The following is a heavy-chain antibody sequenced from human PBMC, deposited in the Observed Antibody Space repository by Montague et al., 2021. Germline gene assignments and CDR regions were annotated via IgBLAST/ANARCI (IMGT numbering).Heavy chain of an antibody. CDR2: IYYSGST. J-gene: IGHJ4*02. CDR1: GGSISSTAYY. Sequence: TLSLTCAVSGGSISSTAYYWSWIRQHPGKGLVWIGYIYYSGSTYYNPSLKSRVTISVDTSQNQFSLNLNSVTAADTAVYYCASVGATVTAPFDFWGQGTLVTVSS. D-gene: IGHD4-17*01. CDR3: ASVGATVTAPFDF. V-gene: IGHV4-31*11.